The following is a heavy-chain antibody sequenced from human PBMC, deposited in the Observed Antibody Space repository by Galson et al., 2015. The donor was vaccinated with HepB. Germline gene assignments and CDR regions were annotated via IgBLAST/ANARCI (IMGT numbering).Heavy chain of an antibody. V-gene: IGHV3-43*01. CDR1: GFTFNDYT. CDR2: INWDDSA. J-gene: IGHJ5*02. CDR3: TRDNNDDFWSGYYREWWLDP. Sequence: SLRLSCAASGFTFNDYTMHWVRQAPGKGLEWVSLINWDDSAYYADSVKGRFTISRDNSKNSLYLQMNSLRTEDTALYYCTRDNNDDFWSGYYREWWLDPWGQGTLVTVSS. D-gene: IGHD3-3*01.